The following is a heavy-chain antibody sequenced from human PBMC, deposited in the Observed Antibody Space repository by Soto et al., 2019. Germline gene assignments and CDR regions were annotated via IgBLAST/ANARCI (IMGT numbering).Heavy chain of an antibody. V-gene: IGHV4-34*01. CDR2: INHSGST. J-gene: IGHJ4*02. CDR1: GGSFSGYY. CDR3: ERGVSYCGSGSYYDFDY. Sequence: QVQLQQWGAGLLKPSETLSLTCAVYGGSFSGYYWSWMRQPPGKGLEWFGEINHSGSTNYNPSLKSRVTISVDTSKNQFSLKLSSVTAADTAVYYCERGVSYCGSGSYYDFDYWGQGTLVTVSS. D-gene: IGHD3-10*01.